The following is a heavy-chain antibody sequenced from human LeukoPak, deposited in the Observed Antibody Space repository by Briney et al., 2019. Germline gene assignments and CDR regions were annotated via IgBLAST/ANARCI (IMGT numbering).Heavy chain of an antibody. J-gene: IGHJ4*02. D-gene: IGHD3-16*02. CDR1: GYTFTSYA. V-gene: IGHV1-3*01. CDR3: ARVDYVWGSYRPFDY. CDR2: INAGNGNT. Sequence: ASVKVSCKASGYTFTSYAMHWVRQAPGQRLEWMGWINAGNGNTKYSQKFQGRVTITRDTSASTAYMELSSLRSEDTAVYYCARVDYVWGSYRPFDYWGQGTLVTVSS.